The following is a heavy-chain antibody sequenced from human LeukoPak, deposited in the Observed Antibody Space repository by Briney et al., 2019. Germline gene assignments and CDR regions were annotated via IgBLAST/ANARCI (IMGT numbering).Heavy chain of an antibody. CDR3: ARDRWTAVKD. CDR1: GFTFSTYS. D-gene: IGHD2-2*01. V-gene: IGHV3-48*01. J-gene: IGHJ4*02. Sequence: GGSLRLSCAASGFTFSTYSMNWVRQAPGKGLEWVSYISSTSSTIYYADSVKGRFTISRDNAKDSLYLQMNSLRAEDTAVYYCARDRWTAVKDWGQGTLVTVSS. CDR2: ISSTSSTI.